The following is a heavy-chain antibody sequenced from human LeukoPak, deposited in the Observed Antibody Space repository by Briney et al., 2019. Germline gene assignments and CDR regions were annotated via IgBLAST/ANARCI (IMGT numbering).Heavy chain of an antibody. CDR3: ARALATVDAFDI. CDR1: GYTFSGYS. D-gene: IGHD5-12*01. V-gene: IGHV3-21*01. J-gene: IGHJ3*02. CDR2: ISSSNNYI. Sequence: GGSLRLSCAASGYTFSGYSMSWVHQAPGKGLDWVSSISSSNNYIYYADSVKGRFTISRETAKNSLYLQMNSLRAEDTAVYYCARALATVDAFDIWGQGTMVTVSS.